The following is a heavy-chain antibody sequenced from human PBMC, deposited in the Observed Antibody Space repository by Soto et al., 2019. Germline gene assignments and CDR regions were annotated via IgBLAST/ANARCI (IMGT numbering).Heavy chain of an antibody. Sequence: PSETLSLTCGVSGYSINRGYYGGGIRQPPGNGVEWFGSVYHGGTTYQKPSLMSRATISVDTSRSKFSLELGYVTAADTAVYYCARNFGHLLYFWSGPDYWGQGILVTVSS. V-gene: IGHV4-38-2*01. CDR1: GYSINRGYY. D-gene: IGHD3-3*01. CDR2: VYHGGTT. CDR3: ARNFGHLLYFWSGPDY. J-gene: IGHJ4*02.